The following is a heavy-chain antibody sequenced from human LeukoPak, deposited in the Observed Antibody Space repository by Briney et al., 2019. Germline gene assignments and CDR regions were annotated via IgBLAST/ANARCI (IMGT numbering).Heavy chain of an antibody. J-gene: IGHJ4*02. CDR1: GFTFSGYS. Sequence: GGSLRLSCAASGFTFSGYSMNWVRQAPGKGLEWVSSISSSSSYIYYADSVKGRFTISRDNAKNSLYLQMNSLRAEDTAVYYCARVVAVAGPDYWGQGTLVTVSS. CDR3: ARVVAVAGPDY. CDR2: ISSSSSYI. V-gene: IGHV3-21*01. D-gene: IGHD6-19*01.